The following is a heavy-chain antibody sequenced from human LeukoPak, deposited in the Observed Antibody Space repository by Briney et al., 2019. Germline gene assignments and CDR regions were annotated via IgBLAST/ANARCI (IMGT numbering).Heavy chain of an antibody. Sequence: SETLSLTCTVSGGSISSSSYYWGWIRQPPGKGLEWIGSIYYSGSTYYNPSLKSRVTISVDTSKNQFSLKLSSVTAADTAVYYCARCSSRLSYSSSWEFDPWGQGTLVTVSS. CDR1: GGSISSSSYY. CDR2: IYYSGST. J-gene: IGHJ5*02. CDR3: ARCSSRLSYSSSWEFDP. V-gene: IGHV4-39*07. D-gene: IGHD6-13*01.